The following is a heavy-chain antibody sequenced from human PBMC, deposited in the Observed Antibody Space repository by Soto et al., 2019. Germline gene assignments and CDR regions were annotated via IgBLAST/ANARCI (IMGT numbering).Heavy chain of an antibody. D-gene: IGHD2-2*01. CDR3: ARAVASYQAALDL. CDR1: GGTFSSYP. Sequence: QVHLVQSGAEVKKPGSSVKVSCKASGGTFSSYPFSWVRQAPGQGLEYMGRIVPILAITKYAQTCEGRVTLTADKSTTSFYMELSNRTSEDTAMYYCARAVASYQAALDLWGKWTMVTVYS. CDR2: IVPILAIT. V-gene: IGHV1-69*02. J-gene: IGHJ3*01.